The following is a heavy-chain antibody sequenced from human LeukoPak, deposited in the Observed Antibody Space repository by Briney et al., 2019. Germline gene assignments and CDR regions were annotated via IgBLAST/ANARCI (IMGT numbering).Heavy chain of an antibody. CDR1: GYTFTSYD. CDR3: ARALSWTTESYYYMDV. D-gene: IGHD3/OR15-3a*01. CDR2: MNPNSGNT. J-gene: IGHJ6*03. Sequence: ASVKVSCKASGYTFTSYDVNWVRQATGQGLEWLGWMNPNSGNTGYAQNFQGRVTMTMNTPITTAYMELSGLRSEDTAVYYCARALSWTTESYYYMDVWGKGTTVTVSS. V-gene: IGHV1-8*01.